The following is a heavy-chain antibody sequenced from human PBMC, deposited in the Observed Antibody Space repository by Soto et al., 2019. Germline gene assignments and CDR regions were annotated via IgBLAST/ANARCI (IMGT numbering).Heavy chain of an antibody. Sequence: QVQLVQSGAEVKKPGASVMLSCKASGYTFTSYYMHWVRQATGQGLEWLGIINPDGGSTRYAQKFQGRVTMTRDTSTRTFHMELSSLRSEDTAMYYCAKAPRGGVIITTSSAHIDYWGQGTLVTVSS. CDR2: INPDGGST. J-gene: IGHJ4*02. CDR3: AKAPRGGVIITTSSAHIDY. V-gene: IGHV1-46*01. CDR1: GYTFTSYY. D-gene: IGHD3-3*01.